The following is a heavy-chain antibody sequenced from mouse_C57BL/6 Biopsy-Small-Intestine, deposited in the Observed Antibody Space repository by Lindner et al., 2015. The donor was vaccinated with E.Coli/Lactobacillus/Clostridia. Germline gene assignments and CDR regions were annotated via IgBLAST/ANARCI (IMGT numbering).Heavy chain of an antibody. CDR1: GYAFSSSW. Sequence: VQLQESGPELVKPGASVKISCKASGYAFSSSWMNWVKQRPGKGLEWIGRIYPGDGDTNYNGKFKGKATLTADKSSSTAYMQLSSLTSEDSANYYCARSVYDVFDYWGQGTTLTVSS. J-gene: IGHJ2*01. V-gene: IGHV1-82*01. CDR3: ARSVYDVFDY. CDR2: IYPGDGDT. D-gene: IGHD2-12*01.